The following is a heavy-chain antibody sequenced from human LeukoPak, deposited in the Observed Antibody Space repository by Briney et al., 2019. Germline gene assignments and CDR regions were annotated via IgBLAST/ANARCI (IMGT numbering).Heavy chain of an antibody. CDR1: GFTFRDSA. CDR3: ARDIQLST. Sequence: GGSLRLSCAVSGFTFRDSAMTWVRQAPGKGLEWVSLISFSGANTYYADSVKGRFTISRDNSKDTLYLQMNSLRAEDTAIYYCARDIQLSTWGLGTMVTVSS. J-gene: IGHJ3*01. V-gene: IGHV3-23*01. D-gene: IGHD5-24*01. CDR2: ISFSGANT.